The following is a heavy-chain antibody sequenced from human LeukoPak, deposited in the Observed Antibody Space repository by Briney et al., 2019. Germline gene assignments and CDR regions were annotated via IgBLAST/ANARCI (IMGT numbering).Heavy chain of an antibody. CDR3: ARRAGAYTHPYDY. Sequence: GGSLRLSGAASGFTLEDYGRGGFGKAPGRGLRGVSFIYSAGNTHYSDSVKGRFTISIDNSKNTLYLQMNSLRAEDTAVYYCARRAGAYTHPYDYWGQGTLVTVSS. J-gene: IGHJ4*02. CDR2: IYSAGNT. CDR1: GFTLEDYG. V-gene: IGHV3-53*01. D-gene: IGHD3-16*01.